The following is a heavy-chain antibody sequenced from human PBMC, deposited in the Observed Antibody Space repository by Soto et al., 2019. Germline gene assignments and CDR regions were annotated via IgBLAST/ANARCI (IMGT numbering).Heavy chain of an antibody. D-gene: IGHD5-18*01. Sequence: GGSLRLSCAASGFTFSSYAMHWVRQAPGKGLEWVAVISYDGSNKYYADSVKGRFTISRDNSKNTLYLQMNSLRAEDTAVYYCARDKVTAMGYYYGMDVWGQGTTVTVSS. CDR1: GFTFSSYA. J-gene: IGHJ6*02. V-gene: IGHV3-30-3*01. CDR3: ARDKVTAMGYYYGMDV. CDR2: ISYDGSNK.